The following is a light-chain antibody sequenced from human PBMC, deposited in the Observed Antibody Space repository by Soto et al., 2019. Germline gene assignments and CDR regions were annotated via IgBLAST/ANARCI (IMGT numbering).Light chain of an antibody. Sequence: EVVLTQSPGTLSLSRGERATLSCRASERIYSAYLGWYQQKPGQAPRLLIWGVSNRATGIPDRFSGSGSGTDFTLTISRLEPEDFVVFYCYQYGSTPPTFGQGTKVAIK. J-gene: IGKJ1*01. CDR3: YQYGSTPPT. CDR2: GVS. CDR1: ERIYSAY. V-gene: IGKV3-20*01.